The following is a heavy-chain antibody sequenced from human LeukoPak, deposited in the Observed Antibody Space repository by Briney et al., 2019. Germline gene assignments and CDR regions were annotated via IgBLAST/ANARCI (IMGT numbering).Heavy chain of an antibody. CDR2: ISSSSSYI. CDR1: GFTFSSYS. D-gene: IGHD6-13*01. Sequence: AGSLRLSCAASGFTFSSYSMNWVRQAPGKGLEWVSPISSSSSYIYYADSVKGRFTISRDNAKNSLYLQMNSLRAEDTAVYYCASGLSAAIDYFDYWGQGTLVTVSS. J-gene: IGHJ4*02. CDR3: ASGLSAAIDYFDY. V-gene: IGHV3-21*01.